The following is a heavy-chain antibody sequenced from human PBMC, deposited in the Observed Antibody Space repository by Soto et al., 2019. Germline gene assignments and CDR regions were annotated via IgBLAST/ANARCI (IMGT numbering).Heavy chain of an antibody. D-gene: IGHD4-4*01. V-gene: IGHV3-30-3*01. J-gene: IGHJ4*02. Sequence: QVQLVESGGGVVQPGRSLRLSCAASGFTFSSYAMHWVRQAPGKGLEWVAVISYDGSNKYYADSVKGRFTISRDNSKNMLYLQTNSLSAEDAAVYYCARDAYSNYEEFVYYWGQGTLDTVSS. CDR1: GFTFSSYA. CDR2: ISYDGSNK. CDR3: ARDAYSNYEEFVYY.